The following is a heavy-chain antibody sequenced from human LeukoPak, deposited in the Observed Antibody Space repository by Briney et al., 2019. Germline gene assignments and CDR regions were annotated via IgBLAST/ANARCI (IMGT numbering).Heavy chain of an antibody. CDR3: TTDRKELENH. V-gene: IGHV3-15*01. D-gene: IGHD1-7*01. CDR1: GFSFSSAW. J-gene: IGHJ5*02. Sequence: GGSLRLSCAGSGFSFSSAWRTWVRQAPGKGLEWVGRIRANAEGGTADYAAPVKGRFTISRDDSENTLYLQMSSLKIEDTATYYCTTDRKELENHWGQGTLVTVSS. CDR2: IRANAEGGTA.